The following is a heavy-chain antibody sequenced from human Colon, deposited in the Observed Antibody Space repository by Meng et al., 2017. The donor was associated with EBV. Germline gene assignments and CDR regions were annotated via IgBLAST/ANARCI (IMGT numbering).Heavy chain of an antibody. D-gene: IGHD3-10*01. CDR3: TIDQIGGDGWFDP. Sequence: QLHEAAPGLGNPSQTLSLTCAVAGCSSTSGCYYWTCIRQPPGKALECIWYIFYSWSTYYTPSLKSRVTISLDTSKNQFSLKRSSVTAADTAVYYFTIDQIGGDGWFDPWGRGTLVTVSS. V-gene: IGHV4-30-4*01. CDR2: IFYSWST. CDR1: GCSSTSGCYY. J-gene: IGHJ5*02.